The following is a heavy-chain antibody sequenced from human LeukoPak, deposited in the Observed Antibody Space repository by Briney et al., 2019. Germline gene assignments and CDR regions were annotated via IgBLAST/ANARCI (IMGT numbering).Heavy chain of an antibody. J-gene: IGHJ4*02. V-gene: IGHV4-39*07. CDR2: LQYSGST. Sequence: SETLSLTCTVSGGSISSSSYHWGWPRQPPGTGREWIGSLQYSGSTYYNPSLKSRVTISVDTSKNQFSLNLTSVTAADTAVYYCARDWHYGDYDYWGQGTLVTVSS. CDR3: ARDWHYGDYDY. CDR1: GGSISSSSYH. D-gene: IGHD4-17*01.